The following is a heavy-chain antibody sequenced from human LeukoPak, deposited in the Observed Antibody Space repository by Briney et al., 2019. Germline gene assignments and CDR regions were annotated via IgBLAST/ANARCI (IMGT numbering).Heavy chain of an antibody. V-gene: IGHV3-11*01. D-gene: IGHD2-21*02. CDR1: GFTFSDYY. CDR3: ARGYCGGDCYYPLYFDS. CDR2: ISSSGSTI. J-gene: IGHJ4*02. Sequence: GGSLRLSCAASGFTFSDYYMSWIRQALGKGLEWVSFISSSGSTIYYADSVKGRFTISRDDAKNSLYLQMNSLRAEDTAVYYCARGYCGGDCYYPLYFDSWGQGTLVTVSS.